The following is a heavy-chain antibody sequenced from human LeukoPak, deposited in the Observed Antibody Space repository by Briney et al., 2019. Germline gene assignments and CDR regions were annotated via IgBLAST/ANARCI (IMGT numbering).Heavy chain of an antibody. CDR2: ISGSGGST. V-gene: IGHV3-23*01. J-gene: IGHJ4*02. CDR1: GFTFSSYA. Sequence: GGSLRLSCAASGFTFSSYAMSWVRQAPGKGLEGVSAISGSGGSTYYADSVKGRFTISRDTSKNTLYLQMNSLRAEHTAVYYCAKNSGAVAGHGDYWGQGTLVTVSS. CDR3: AKNSGAVAGHGDY. D-gene: IGHD6-19*01.